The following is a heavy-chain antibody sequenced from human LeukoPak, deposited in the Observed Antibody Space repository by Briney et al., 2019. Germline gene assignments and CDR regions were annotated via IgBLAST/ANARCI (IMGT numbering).Heavy chain of an antibody. J-gene: IGHJ4*02. CDR1: GYTFTSYD. V-gene: IGHV1-2*02. D-gene: IGHD5-18*01. CDR3: ARDGLFPYDSYAADY. CDR2: INPNSGGT. Sequence: ASVKVSCKASGYTFTSYDINWVRQATGQGLEWMGWINPNSGGTNYAQKFQGRVTMTRDTSISTAYMELSRLRSDDTAVYYCARDGLFPYDSYAADYWGQGTLVTVSS.